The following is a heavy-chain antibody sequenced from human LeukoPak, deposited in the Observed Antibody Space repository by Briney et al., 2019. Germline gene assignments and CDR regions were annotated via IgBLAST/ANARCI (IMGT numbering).Heavy chain of an antibody. D-gene: IGHD1-26*01. CDR1: GFTFSSYA. V-gene: IGHV3-30-3*01. J-gene: IGHJ2*01. Sequence: GGSLRLSCAASGFTFSSYAMHWVRQAPGKGLEWVAVISYDGSNKYYADSVKGRFTISRDNSKNTLYLQMNSLRAEDTAVYYCARDESGSYLGYFDLWGRGTLVTVSS. CDR3: ARDESGSYLGYFDL. CDR2: ISYDGSNK.